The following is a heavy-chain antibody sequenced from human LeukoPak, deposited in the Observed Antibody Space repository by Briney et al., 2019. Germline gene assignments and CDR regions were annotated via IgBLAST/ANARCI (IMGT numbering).Heavy chain of an antibody. J-gene: IGHJ4*02. D-gene: IGHD6-19*01. CDR1: GFTVSNAW. Sequence: GGSLRLFWAASGFTVSNAWMSWVRQAPGEGLEWVGGIKSKTDGGTTDYAAPVKGRFTISRDDSKNTLYLQINSLKTEDTAVYYCTTSSSGWVHWGQGTLVTVSS. CDR2: IKSKTDGGTT. CDR3: TTSSSGWVH. V-gene: IGHV3-15*01.